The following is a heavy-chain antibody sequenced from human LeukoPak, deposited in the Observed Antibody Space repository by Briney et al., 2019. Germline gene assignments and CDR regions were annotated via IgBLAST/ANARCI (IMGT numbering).Heavy chain of an antibody. J-gene: IGHJ4*02. V-gene: IGHV4-39*07. CDR2: INHSGST. D-gene: IGHD3-22*01. CDR3: ARVDSSGYYYVLDY. CDR1: GGSISSSSYY. Sequence: SETLSLTCTVSGGSISSSSYYWAWIRQPPGKGLEWIGEINHSGSTNYNPSLKSRVTISVDTSKNQFSLKLSSVTAADTAVYYCARVDSSGYYYVLDYWGQGTLVTVSS.